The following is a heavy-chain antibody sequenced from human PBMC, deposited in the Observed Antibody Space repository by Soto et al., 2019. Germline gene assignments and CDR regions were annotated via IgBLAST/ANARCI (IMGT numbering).Heavy chain of an antibody. Sequence: EVQLVESGGGLVKPGGSLRLSCAASGFTFSSYSMNWVRQAPGKGLEWVSSISSSSSYIYYADSVKGRFTISRDNAKNSLYLQMNSLRAEDTAVYYCARCSGSYPRGMDVWGQGTTVTVSS. CDR2: ISSSSSYI. D-gene: IGHD1-26*01. CDR1: GFTFSSYS. CDR3: ARCSGSYPRGMDV. V-gene: IGHV3-21*01. J-gene: IGHJ6*02.